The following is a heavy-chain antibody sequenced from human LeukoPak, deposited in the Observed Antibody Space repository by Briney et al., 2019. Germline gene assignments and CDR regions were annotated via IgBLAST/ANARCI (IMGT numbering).Heavy chain of an antibody. D-gene: IGHD3-10*01. CDR3: AKSRRPIVVRGVMGMDV. CDR1: GFTFSSYA. J-gene: IGHJ6*02. Sequence: GRSLRLSCAASGFTFSSYAMHWVRQAPGKGLEWVAVISYDGSNKYYADSVKGRFTISRDNSKNTLYLQMNSLRAEDTAVYYCAKSRRPIVVRGVMGMDVWGQGTTVTVSS. CDR2: ISYDGSNK. V-gene: IGHV3-30*18.